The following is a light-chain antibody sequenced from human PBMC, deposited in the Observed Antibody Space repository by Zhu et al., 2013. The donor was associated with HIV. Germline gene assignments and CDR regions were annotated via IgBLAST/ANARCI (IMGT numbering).Light chain of an antibody. Sequence: ETLMTQSPATLSVSPGERATLSCRASQSVTTNLAWYQQRPGQAPRLLIYGDSMRATGIPDRFSASGSDTDFTLKISRVEADDVGIYYCMEGTHWPLTVGGGTKVDI. CDR1: QSVTTN. CDR3: MEGTHWPLT. CDR2: GDS. V-gene: IGKV3D-15*01. J-gene: IGKJ4*01.